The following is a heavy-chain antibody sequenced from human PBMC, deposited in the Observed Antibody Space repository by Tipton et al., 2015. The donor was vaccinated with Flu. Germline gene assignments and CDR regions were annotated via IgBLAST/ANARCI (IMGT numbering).Heavy chain of an antibody. V-gene: IGHV3-30*04. D-gene: IGHD3-10*01. CDR3: ARGKGLNSGELDY. CDR1: GFTFSLFP. J-gene: IGHJ4*02. CDR2: TSFDGQSK. Sequence: QLVQSGGGVVQPGRSLRLSCAASGFTFSLFPMHWVRQAPGKRLEWVAFTSFDGQSKHYRTSVTGRFLISRDNSKNTLYLQINSLRAEDTAVYYCARGKGLNSGELDYWGQGTLITVSS.